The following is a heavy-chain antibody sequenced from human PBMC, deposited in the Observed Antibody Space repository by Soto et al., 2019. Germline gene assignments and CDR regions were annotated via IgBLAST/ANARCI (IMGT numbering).Heavy chain of an antibody. D-gene: IGHD2-21*02. V-gene: IGHV2-5*02. CDR1: GFSLSTIGVG. CDR2: IYWDDDK. Sequence: QITLKESGPTLVKPTQTLTLTCTFSGFSLSTIGVGVGWIRQPPGKALEWLALIYWDDDKRYSPSLKSRLTVTXDXSXNAXVLTMTNMDPVDTATYYCVQSRCGGDCLQSYSSHSYYGLDVWGQGTTVTVSS. CDR3: VQSRCGGDCLQSYSSHSYYGLDV. J-gene: IGHJ6*02.